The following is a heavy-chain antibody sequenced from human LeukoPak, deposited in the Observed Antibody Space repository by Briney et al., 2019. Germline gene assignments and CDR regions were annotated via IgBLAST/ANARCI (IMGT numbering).Heavy chain of an antibody. CDR1: GYTFTSYY. CDR2: INPSGGST. J-gene: IGHJ6*02. CDR3: ATGYSNPRELRYGMDV. V-gene: IGHV1-46*01. D-gene: IGHD4-11*01. Sequence: ASVKVSCKASGYTFTSYYMHWVRQAPGQGLEWMGIINPSGGSTSYAQKFQGRVTMTRDTSTSTVYMELSSLRSEDTAVYYCATGYSNPRELRYGMDVWGQGTTVTVSS.